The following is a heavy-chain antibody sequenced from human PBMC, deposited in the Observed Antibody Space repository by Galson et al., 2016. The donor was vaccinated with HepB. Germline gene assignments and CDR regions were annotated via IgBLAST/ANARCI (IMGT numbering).Heavy chain of an antibody. V-gene: IGHV3-30*18. Sequence: SLRLSCAASGFTFSNYGMHWVRQAPGKGLEWVAVISYDGRNKYYADSVKGRFTISRDSTKNTLYLQMNSLRAEDTAVYYCAKNDILAGYSAFDYGGQGTLVTVSS. D-gene: IGHD3-9*01. CDR2: ISYDGRNK. J-gene: IGHJ4*02. CDR3: AKNDILAGYSAFDY. CDR1: GFTFSNYG.